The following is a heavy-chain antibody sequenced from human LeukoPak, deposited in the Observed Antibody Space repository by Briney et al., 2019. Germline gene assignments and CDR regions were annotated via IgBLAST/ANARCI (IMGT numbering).Heavy chain of an antibody. CDR1: GGSISRSNW. D-gene: IGHD3-22*01. V-gene: IGHV4-4*02. CDR2: IYHSGST. CDR3: AREDYDDAGAWYFDL. J-gene: IGHJ2*01. Sequence: PSGTLSLTCAVSGGSISRSNWWSWVRPPPRKGLEWIGEIYHSGSTNYNPSLKSRVTISVDKSKNQFSLKLSSVTAADTAVYYCAREDYDDAGAWYFDLWGRGTLVTVSS.